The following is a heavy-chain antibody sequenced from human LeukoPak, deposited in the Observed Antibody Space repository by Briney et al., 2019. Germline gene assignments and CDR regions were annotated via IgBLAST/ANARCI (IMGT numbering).Heavy chain of an antibody. CDR1: GGSISGYF. J-gene: IGHJ5*02. CDR3: TRDGPRSSGYPDT. CDR2: IYYSGST. Sequence: SETLSLTCAVSGGSISGYFWSWIRQSPDRGLEWIGYIYYSGSTNYNPSLQSRVTISVDSSKNQFSLKITSVTAADTAVYYCTRDGPRSSGYPDTWGQGTLVTVSS. D-gene: IGHD3-22*01. V-gene: IGHV4-59*01.